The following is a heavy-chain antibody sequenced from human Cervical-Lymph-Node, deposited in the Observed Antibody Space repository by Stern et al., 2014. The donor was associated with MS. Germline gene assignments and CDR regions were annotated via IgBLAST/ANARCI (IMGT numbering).Heavy chain of an antibody. Sequence: MQLVESGAEVKKPGASVTVSCKTSGYTFTSNDINWVRQATGQGLEWMGWMNPNSGNAGYAQKFQGRVTMTRNTSIGTAYMELSSLTSEDTAVYYCARGCTTTSCYKSWGQGTLVTVSS. D-gene: IGHD3-10*01. CDR2: MNPNSGNA. J-gene: IGHJ4*02. CDR3: ARGCTTTSCYKS. CDR1: GYTFTSND. V-gene: IGHV1-8*01.